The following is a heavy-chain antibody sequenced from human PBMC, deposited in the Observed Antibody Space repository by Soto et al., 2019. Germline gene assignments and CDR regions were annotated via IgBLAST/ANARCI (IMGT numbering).Heavy chain of an antibody. Sequence: SETLSLTCTVSGGSISSYYWSWIRQPPGKGLEWIGYIYYSGSTSYNPSLKSRVTMSVDTSKNQFSLKLSSVTAADTAVYYCARDSSVGATPTPGLYGMDVWGQGTTVTVSS. CDR2: IYYSGST. D-gene: IGHD1-26*01. CDR1: GGSISSYY. V-gene: IGHV4-59*01. J-gene: IGHJ6*02. CDR3: ARDSSVGATPTPGLYGMDV.